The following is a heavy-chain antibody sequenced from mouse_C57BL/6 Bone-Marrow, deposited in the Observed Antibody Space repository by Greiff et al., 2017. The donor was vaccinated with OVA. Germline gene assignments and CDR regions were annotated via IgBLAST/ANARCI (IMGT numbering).Heavy chain of an antibody. Sequence: VQLQQSGPVLVKPGASVKMSCKASGYTFTDYYMNWVKQSHGKSLEWIGVINPYNGGTSYTQKFKGMATLTVDKSSSTAYMELKSLTSEETAVYYSARDGCRFAYWGQGTLVTVSA. D-gene: IGHD2-3*01. V-gene: IGHV1-19*01. CDR3: ARDGCRFAY. J-gene: IGHJ3*01. CDR1: GYTFTDYY. CDR2: INPYNGGT.